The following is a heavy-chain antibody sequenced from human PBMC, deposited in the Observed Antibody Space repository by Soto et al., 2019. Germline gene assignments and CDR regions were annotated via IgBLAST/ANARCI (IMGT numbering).Heavy chain of an antibody. J-gene: IGHJ6*02. V-gene: IGHV3-74*01. D-gene: IGHD3-16*02. CDR2: INTDGSTT. CDR1: EFTFNNYW. Sequence: EVQLVESGGGLVQPGGSLRLSCAASEFTFNNYWMHWVRQVPGKGLEWVSRINTDGSTTNYADSVMGRFSISRDKADNTVYLQMNSLRAEETAVYYCARGIYLKYGLDVWGQGATVTVSS. CDR3: ARGIYLKYGLDV.